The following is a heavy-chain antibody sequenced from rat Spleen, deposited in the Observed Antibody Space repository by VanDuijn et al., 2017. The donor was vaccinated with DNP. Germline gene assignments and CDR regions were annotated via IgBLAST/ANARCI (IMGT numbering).Heavy chain of an antibody. J-gene: IGHJ3*01. CDR1: GFTFSDYN. Sequence: EVKLVESGGGLVQPGRSLKLSCAASGFTFSDYNLAWVRQTPKKGLEWVTSISPSGGGTYYRHSVKGRFTISRDNANHTLYLQMDSLRSEDTATYYCATSPGPNWFAYWGQGTLVTVSS. CDR3: ATSPGPNWFAY. D-gene: IGHD1-4*01. CDR2: ISPSGGGT. V-gene: IGHV5-25*01.